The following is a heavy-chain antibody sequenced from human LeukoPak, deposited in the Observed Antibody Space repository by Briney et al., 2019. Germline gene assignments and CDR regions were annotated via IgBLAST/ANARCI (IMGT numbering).Heavy chain of an antibody. J-gene: IGHJ4*02. D-gene: IGHD1-7*01. CDR2: IYPDDFDT. CDR1: GYSSTSYW. V-gene: IGHV5-51*01. CDR3: ARGGTTTRTFDY. Sequence: GESLKISCKTSGYSSTSYWIAWVRQMPGQGLEWMGIIYPDDFDTRYSPSFQGQVTISADRSINTAYLQWIDLKASDTAMYYCARGGTTTRTFDYWGQGTLVTVSS.